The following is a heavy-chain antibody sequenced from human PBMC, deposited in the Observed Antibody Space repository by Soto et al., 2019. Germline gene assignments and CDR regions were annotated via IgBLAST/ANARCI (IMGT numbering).Heavy chain of an antibody. Sequence: SETLSLTCAVSGGSFSGYIWTWIRQTPGKGLQWIGQINHSGSSIYNPSLKNRVTISTMSNNKFSLELSSVTAADTAVYYCTRGHFSGSSYSGSWYYFDSWGQGTMVT. CDR1: GGSFSGYI. CDR3: TRGHFSGSSYSGSWYYFDS. J-gene: IGHJ4*02. CDR2: INHSGSS. D-gene: IGHD1-26*01. V-gene: IGHV4-34*01.